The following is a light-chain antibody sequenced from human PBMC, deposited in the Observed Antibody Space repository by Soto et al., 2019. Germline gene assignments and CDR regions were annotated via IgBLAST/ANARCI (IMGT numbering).Light chain of an antibody. CDR3: SSYTSSSTLV. J-gene: IGLJ2*01. V-gene: IGLV2-14*01. CDR1: SSDVGTYDY. Sequence: QSALTQPASVSGSPGQSITISCTGTSSDVGTYDYVYWYQQHPGKAPKLMIYDVSNRPSGVSDRFSGSKSGNTASLTISGLQAEDEADYYCSSYTSSSTLVFGGGTKLTVL. CDR2: DVS.